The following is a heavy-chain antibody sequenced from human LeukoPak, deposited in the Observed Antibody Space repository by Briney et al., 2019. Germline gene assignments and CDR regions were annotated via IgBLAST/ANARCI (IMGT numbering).Heavy chain of an antibody. CDR1: GYTFTSYD. Sequence: GASVKVSCKASGYTFTSYDINWVRQATGQGLEWMGWMNPNSGNTGYAQKFQGRVTITRNTSISTAYMELSSLRSEDTAVYYCARGKRDDFWSGYPGFDYWGQGTLVTVSS. J-gene: IGHJ4*02. CDR2: MNPNSGNT. CDR3: ARGKRDDFWSGYPGFDY. D-gene: IGHD3-3*01. V-gene: IGHV1-8*03.